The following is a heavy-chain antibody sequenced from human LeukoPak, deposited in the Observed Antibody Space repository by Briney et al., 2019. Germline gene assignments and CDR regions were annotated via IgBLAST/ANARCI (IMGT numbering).Heavy chain of an antibody. J-gene: IGHJ4*02. CDR2: ISGSGGST. V-gene: IGHV3-23*01. CDR3: ASFHYYGSEAYYLSY. CDR1: GFTFSSYA. D-gene: IGHD3-10*01. Sequence: PGGSLRLSCAASGFTFSSYAMSWVRQAPGEGLEWVSAISGSGGSTYYADSVKGRFTISRDNSKNTLYLQMSSLRAEDTAVYFCASFHYYGSEAYYLSYWGQGTLVTVSS.